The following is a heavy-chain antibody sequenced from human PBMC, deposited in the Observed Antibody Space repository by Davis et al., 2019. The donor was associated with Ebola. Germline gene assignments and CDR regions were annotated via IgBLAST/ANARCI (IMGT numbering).Heavy chain of an antibody. CDR3: ARGKLGGKGDAFNL. Sequence: GGSLRLSCAASGFIVSSTYIIWVRQAPGKGLEWVSVIYSGGATFYADSVKGRFTISRGDSKNTIYLQMNSLSADDTAVYYCARGKLGGKGDAFNLWGQGTMVTVSS. V-gene: IGHV3-66*01. CDR2: IYSGGAT. J-gene: IGHJ3*01. CDR1: GFIVSSTY. D-gene: IGHD3-16*01.